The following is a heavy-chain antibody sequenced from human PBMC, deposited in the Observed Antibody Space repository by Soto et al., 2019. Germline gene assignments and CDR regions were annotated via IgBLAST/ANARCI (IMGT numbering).Heavy chain of an antibody. CDR3: ARERDGWSDP. D-gene: IGHD2-21*02. Sequence: EVQVAESGGGLVQSGRSLRLSCAASGFTLTGYSMNWFRQAPGKGLEWVSYINTGSTTITYADSVKGRFTISRDNGKNSLFLEMASLRVEDSAVYYCARERDGWSDPWGQGTLVTVS. J-gene: IGHJ5*02. CDR1: GFTLTGYS. CDR2: INTGSTTI. V-gene: IGHV3-48*01.